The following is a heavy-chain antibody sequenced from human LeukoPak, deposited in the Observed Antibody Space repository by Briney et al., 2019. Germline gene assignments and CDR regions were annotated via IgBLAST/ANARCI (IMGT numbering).Heavy chain of an antibody. Sequence: SETLSLTCAVYGGSFSGYYWSWIRQPPGKGLEWIGSIYYSGSTYYNPSLKSRVTISVDTSKNQFSLKLSSVTAADTAVYYCARLVSSSWLDYYYYGMDVWGQGTTVTVSS. J-gene: IGHJ6*02. CDR2: IYYSGST. D-gene: IGHD6-13*01. CDR1: GGSFSGYY. CDR3: ARLVSSSWLDYYYYGMDV. V-gene: IGHV4-34*01.